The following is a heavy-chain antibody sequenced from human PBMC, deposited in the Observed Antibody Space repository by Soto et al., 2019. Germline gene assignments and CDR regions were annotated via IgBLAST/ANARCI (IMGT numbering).Heavy chain of an antibody. CDR1: GFTVSSRY. CDR3: AKRRYCPSTTFFKY. V-gene: IGHV3-66*01. D-gene: IGHD2-2*01. CDR2: IYSDDYT. J-gene: IGHJ4*01. Sequence: GGSLRLSCAASGFTVSSRYMRWVRQVRGKGLEWVSIIYSDDYTYYAASVKGRFTISRDNSRNTLYLQMSSLRAEDTAVYYCAKRRYCPSTTFFKYWRQGTLVTVSS.